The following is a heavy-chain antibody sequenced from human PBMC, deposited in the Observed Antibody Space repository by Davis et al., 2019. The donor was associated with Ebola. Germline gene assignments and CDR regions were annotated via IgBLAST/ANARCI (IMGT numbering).Heavy chain of an antibody. Sequence: PGGSLSLSCAASGFTFSSYSMNWVRQAPGKGLEWVSSISSSSSYIYYADSVKGRFTISRDNAKNSLYLQMNSLRAEDTAVYYCARGREYSSSLKVFDYWGQGTLVTVSS. CDR3: ARGREYSSSLKVFDY. D-gene: IGHD6-6*01. CDR1: GFTFSSYS. CDR2: ISSSSSYI. J-gene: IGHJ4*02. V-gene: IGHV3-21*01.